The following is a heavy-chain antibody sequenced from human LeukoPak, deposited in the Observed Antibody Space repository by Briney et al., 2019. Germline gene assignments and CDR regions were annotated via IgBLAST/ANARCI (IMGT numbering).Heavy chain of an antibody. CDR3: ASWMSHRGYSGYDSYYYGMDV. V-gene: IGHV1-3*01. Sequence: ASVKVSCKASGYTFTSYAMHWVRQAPGQRLEWMGWINAGNGNTKYSQKFQGRVTITRDTSASTAYMELSSLRSEDTAVYYCASWMSHRGYSGYDSYYYGMDVWGQGTTVTVSS. D-gene: IGHD5-12*01. CDR2: INAGNGNT. CDR1: GYTFTSYA. J-gene: IGHJ6*02.